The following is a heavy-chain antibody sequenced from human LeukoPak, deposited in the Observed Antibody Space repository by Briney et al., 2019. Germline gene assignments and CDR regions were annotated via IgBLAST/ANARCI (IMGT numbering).Heavy chain of an antibody. J-gene: IGHJ6*03. Sequence: GGSLRLSCAASGFTFSSYGMSWVRQAPGKGLEWVSAISGSGGSTYYADSVKGRFTISRDNAKNSLYLQMNSLRAEDTAVYYCARAPVGYYYYYYMDVWGKGTTVTISS. CDR2: ISGSGGST. CDR1: GFTFSSYG. CDR3: ARAPVGYYYYYYMDV. V-gene: IGHV3-23*01.